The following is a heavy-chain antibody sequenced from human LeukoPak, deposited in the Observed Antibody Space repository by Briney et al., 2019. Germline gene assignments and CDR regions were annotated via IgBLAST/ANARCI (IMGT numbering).Heavy chain of an antibody. J-gene: IGHJ6*02. D-gene: IGHD3-3*01. CDR3: ARSIPNDFWSGYFYYYYGMDV. Sequence: PSETLSLTCAVYGGSFSGYYWSWIRQPPGKGLEWIGEINHSGSTNYNPSLKSRVTISVDTSKNQFSLKLNSVTAADTAVYYCARSIPNDFWSGYFYYYYGMDVWGQGTTVTVSS. CDR1: GGSFSGYY. V-gene: IGHV4-34*01. CDR2: INHSGST.